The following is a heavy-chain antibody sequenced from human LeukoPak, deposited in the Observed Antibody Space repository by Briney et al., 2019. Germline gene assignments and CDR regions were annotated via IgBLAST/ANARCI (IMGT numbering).Heavy chain of an antibody. CDR2: VNLQGST. Sequence: SGTLSLTCGVSGGSITSTNYWTWVRQPPGKGLEWIGEVNLQGSTNYNPSLMGRVAISVDMSENHISLQLTSVTAADTAVYYCARGYFDHFDAFDLWGQGTMVTVSS. J-gene: IGHJ3*01. D-gene: IGHD3-9*01. V-gene: IGHV4-4*02. CDR3: ARGYFDHFDAFDL. CDR1: GGSITSTNY.